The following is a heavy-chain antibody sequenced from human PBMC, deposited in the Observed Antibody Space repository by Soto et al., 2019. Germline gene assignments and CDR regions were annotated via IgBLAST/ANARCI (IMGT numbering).Heavy chain of an antibody. CDR3: ARGVAGSGFDL. CDR2: TYYRSNWRH. Sequence: QTLSLTSAISGDSVSSNTAACNLIRSSPSRGLEWLGRTYYRSNWRHDYAVSVKSRITVNPDTSKNHFSLQLNSVTPDDPAVYYCARGVAGSGFDLWGQGTLVIVSS. J-gene: IGHJ4*02. V-gene: IGHV6-1*01. CDR1: GDSVSSNTAA. D-gene: IGHD6-19*01.